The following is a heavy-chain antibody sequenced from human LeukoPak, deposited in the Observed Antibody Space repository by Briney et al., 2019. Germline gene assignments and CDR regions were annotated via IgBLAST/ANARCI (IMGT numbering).Heavy chain of an antibody. CDR1: GFTFSTYE. CDR3: NGGTAFDF. Sequence: PGGSLRLSCAASGFTFSTYEMNWVRQAPGKGLEWVSYISTSGGTTYYADSVKGRFTISRDNAKNSVYLQMNSLRAEDTAIYYCNGGTAFDFWGQGTRVTVPS. D-gene: IGHD4-23*01. J-gene: IGHJ4*02. V-gene: IGHV3-48*03. CDR2: ISTSGGTT.